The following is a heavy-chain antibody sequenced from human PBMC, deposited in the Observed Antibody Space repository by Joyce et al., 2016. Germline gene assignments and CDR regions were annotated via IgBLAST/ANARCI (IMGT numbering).Heavy chain of an antibody. J-gene: IGHJ3*01. CDR3: ALMVRGVIIV. D-gene: IGHD3-10*01. CDR2: ITPVFGIT. CDR1: GGTFSTYS. Sequence: QVRLEQSGAEVKEPGSSVRVSCKASGGTFSTYSTNWVRQAPGQGLEWLGGITPVFGITNHAQSFQDRVTITADESANTAYMHLSSLTSDDTAIYFCALMVRGVIIVWGQGTMVTVSS. V-gene: IGHV1-69*12.